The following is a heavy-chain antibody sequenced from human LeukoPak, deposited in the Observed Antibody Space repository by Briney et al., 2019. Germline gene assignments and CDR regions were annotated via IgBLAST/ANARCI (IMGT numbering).Heavy chain of an antibody. Sequence: ASVKVSCKVSGYTLTELSMHWVRQAPGKGLEWMGGFDPEDGETIYAQKFQGRVTTTEDTSTDTAYMELSSLRSEDTAVYYCATDEFGIAAHLAWGQGTLVTVSS. CDR3: ATDEFGIAAHLA. D-gene: IGHD6-6*01. CDR1: GYTLTELS. J-gene: IGHJ5*02. V-gene: IGHV1-24*01. CDR2: FDPEDGET.